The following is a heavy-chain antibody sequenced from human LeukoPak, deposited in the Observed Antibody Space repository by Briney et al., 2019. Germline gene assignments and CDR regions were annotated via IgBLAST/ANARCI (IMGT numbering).Heavy chain of an antibody. CDR3: ARVDYDILTGYYIYAFDI. D-gene: IGHD3-9*01. J-gene: IGHJ3*02. V-gene: IGHV3-11*06. CDR1: GFTFSDYY. Sequence: GGSLRLSCAASGFTFSDYYMSWIRQAPGKGLEWVSSISGSSSYIYYADSVKGRFTISRDNAKNSLYLQMNSLRAEDTAVYYCARVDYDILTGYYIYAFDIWGQGTMVTVSS. CDR2: ISGSSSYI.